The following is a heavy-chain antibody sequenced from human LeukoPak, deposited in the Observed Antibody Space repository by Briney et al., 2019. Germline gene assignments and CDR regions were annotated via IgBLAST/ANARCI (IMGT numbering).Heavy chain of an antibody. Sequence: SSETLSLTCTVSGGSISSSSYYWGWIRQPPGKGLEWIGSIYYSGSTYYNPSLKSRVTISVDTSKNQFSLKLSSVTAADTAVYYCAREVMVGAFFDYWGQGTLVTVSS. V-gene: IGHV4-39*02. D-gene: IGHD2-15*01. CDR2: IYYSGST. J-gene: IGHJ4*02. CDR3: AREVMVGAFFDY. CDR1: GGSISSSSYY.